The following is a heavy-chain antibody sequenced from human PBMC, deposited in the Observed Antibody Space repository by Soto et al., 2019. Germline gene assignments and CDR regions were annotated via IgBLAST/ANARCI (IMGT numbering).Heavy chain of an antibody. J-gene: IGHJ6*02. V-gene: IGHV3-66*01. CDR1: GFTVSTDW. Sequence: EVQLVESGGGLVQPGGSLRLSCAASGFTVSTDWMYWVRQAPGKGLAWVSVIRGGGNTFYADSVEGRFTISRDNSKNTVYLQMNSLRAEDTAVYYCVRENYYYGMDVWGQGTTVSVSS. CDR3: VRENYYYGMDV. CDR2: IRGGGNT.